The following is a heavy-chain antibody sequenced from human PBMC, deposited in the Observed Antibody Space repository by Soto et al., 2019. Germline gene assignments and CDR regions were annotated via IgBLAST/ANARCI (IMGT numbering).Heavy chain of an antibody. V-gene: IGHV1-18*01. J-gene: IGHJ6*02. Sequence: ASVKVSCKASGYTFTSYGISWVRQAPGQGLEWMGWISAYNGNTNYAQKLQGRVTMTTDTSTSTAYMELRSLRSDDTAVYYCARDLRYYDSSRLYYGMDVWGQGTTVTVSS. CDR1: GYTFTSYG. CDR3: ARDLRYYDSSRLYYGMDV. D-gene: IGHD3-22*01. CDR2: ISAYNGNT.